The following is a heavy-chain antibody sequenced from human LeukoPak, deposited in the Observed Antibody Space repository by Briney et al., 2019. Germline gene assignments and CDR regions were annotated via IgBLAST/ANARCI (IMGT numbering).Heavy chain of an antibody. Sequence: PGGTLRLSCAASGFTFSNAWMSWVRQAPGKGLEWVGRIKSKTDGGTTDYAAPVKGRFTISSDDSKNPLYLQMNSLETDETAGYYCATAGGSYDSSFDYWGQGTLVTVSS. D-gene: IGHD5-18*01. J-gene: IGHJ4*02. CDR1: GFTFSNAW. CDR3: ATAGGSYDSSFDY. V-gene: IGHV3-15*01. CDR2: IKSKTDGGTT.